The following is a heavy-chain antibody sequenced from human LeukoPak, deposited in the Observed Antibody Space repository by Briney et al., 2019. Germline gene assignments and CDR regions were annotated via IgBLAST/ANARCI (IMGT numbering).Heavy chain of an antibody. CDR3: AKHSSGWLALLDY. CDR1: GFTFSSYG. Sequence: PGGSLRLSCAASGFTFSSYGMHWVRQAPGKGLEWVAVISYDGSNKYYADSVKGRFTISRDNSKNTLYLQMNSLRAEDTAVYYFAKHSSGWLALLDYWGQGTLVTVSS. J-gene: IGHJ4*02. V-gene: IGHV3-30*18. D-gene: IGHD6-19*01. CDR2: ISYDGSNK.